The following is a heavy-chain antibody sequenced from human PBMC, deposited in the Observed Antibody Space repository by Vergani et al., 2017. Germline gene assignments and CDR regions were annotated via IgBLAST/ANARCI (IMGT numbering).Heavy chain of an antibody. CDR3: ARKSRVYGGVDY. V-gene: IGHV3-33*08. D-gene: IGHD4-23*01. Sequence: VQLVESGGGLVKPGGSLRLSCAASGFTFSNAWMSWVRQAPGKGLEWVAVIWYDGSNKYYADSVKGRFTISRDNSKNTLYLQMNSLRAEDTAVYYCARKSRVYGGVDYWGQGTLVTVSS. CDR2: IWYDGSNK. J-gene: IGHJ4*02. CDR1: GFTFSNAW.